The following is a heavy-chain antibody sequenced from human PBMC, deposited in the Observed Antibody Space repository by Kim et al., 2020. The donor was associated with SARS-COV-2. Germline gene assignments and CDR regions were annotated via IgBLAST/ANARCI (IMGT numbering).Heavy chain of an antibody. Sequence: GGSLRLSCAASGFTFRTYSMNWVRQAPGKGLEWVSSINSDSRYIYYTDSVKGRFTISRDNPKNSLYLQMNSLRAEDTAVYYCARVAYGSGPYCGMDVWG. D-gene: IGHD3-10*01. V-gene: IGHV3-21*01. CDR2: INSDSRYI. CDR1: GFTFRTYS. CDR3: ARVAYGSGPYCGMDV. J-gene: IGHJ6*02.